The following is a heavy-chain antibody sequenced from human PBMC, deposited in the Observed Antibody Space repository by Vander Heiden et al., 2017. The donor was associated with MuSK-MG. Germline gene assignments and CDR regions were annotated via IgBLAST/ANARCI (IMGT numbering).Heavy chain of an antibody. J-gene: IGHJ6*03. Sequence: EVQLVQSGAEVKKPGESLKISCKGSGYSFNTYWIGGVRQMPGKGLGWMGIIYPGDSDTRDSPSFQGQVTISADKSISTAYLQWSSLKAADAAMYYCARAPVPVAVIDYYYMDVWGKGTTVTVAS. V-gene: IGHV5-51*03. D-gene: IGHD2-21*01. CDR1: GYSFNTYW. CDR3: ARAPVPVAVIDYYYMDV. CDR2: IYPGDSDT.